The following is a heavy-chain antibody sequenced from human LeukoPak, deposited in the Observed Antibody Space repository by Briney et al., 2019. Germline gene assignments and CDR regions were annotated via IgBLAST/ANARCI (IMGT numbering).Heavy chain of an antibody. CDR3: ASIAVAGLYFDY. D-gene: IGHD6-19*01. Sequence: GGSLRLSCAASGFTLSSYSMNWVRQAPGKGLEWVSSISSSSSYIYYADSVKGRFTISRDNAKNSLYLQMNSLRAEDTAVYYCASIAVAGLYFDYWGQGTLVTVSS. V-gene: IGHV3-21*01. CDR2: ISSSSSYI. CDR1: GFTLSSYS. J-gene: IGHJ4*02.